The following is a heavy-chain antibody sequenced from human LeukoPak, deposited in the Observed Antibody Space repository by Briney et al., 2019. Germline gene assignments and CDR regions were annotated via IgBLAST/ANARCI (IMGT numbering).Heavy chain of an antibody. V-gene: IGHV4-59*01. J-gene: IGHJ4*02. D-gene: IGHD3-16*01. CDR1: GGSISSYY. Sequence: PSETLSLTCTVSGGSISSYYWSWIRQSPGKGLEWTGYIFYSGSTNYNPSLKSRVTISIDTSKNHFSLKLSSVTAADTAVYYCAGGFDSNPGYSGQGTLVTVSS. CDR2: IFYSGST. CDR3: AGGFDSNPGY.